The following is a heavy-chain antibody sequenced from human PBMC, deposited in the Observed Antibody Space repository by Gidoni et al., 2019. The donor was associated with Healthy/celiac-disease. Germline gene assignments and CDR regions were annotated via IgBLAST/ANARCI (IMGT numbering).Heavy chain of an antibody. CDR2: ISSSSSTI. CDR1: GFTFSSYS. J-gene: IGHJ4*02. CDR3: ARESAYYDSSGYSHFDY. D-gene: IGHD3-22*01. V-gene: IGHV3-48*02. Sequence: EVQLVESGGGLVQPGGSLRLSCAASGFTFSSYSMNWVRQAPGKGLEWVSYISSSSSTIYYADSVKGRFTISRDNAKNSLYLQMNSLRDEDTAVYYCARESAYYDSSGYSHFDYWGQGTLVTVSS.